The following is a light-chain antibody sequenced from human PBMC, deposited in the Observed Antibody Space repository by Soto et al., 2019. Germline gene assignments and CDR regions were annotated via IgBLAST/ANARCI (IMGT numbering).Light chain of an antibody. CDR3: QQYNNWPQT. CDR1: QSVSSN. Sequence: EIVLTQSPATLSLSPGERATLSCRGSQSVSSNLAWYQQKPGQAPRLLIYGASTRATGIPGRFSGSGSGTEFNLTISSLQSEDFPVYYCQQYNNWPQTFGQGTKVDIK. CDR2: GAS. V-gene: IGKV3-15*01. J-gene: IGKJ1*01.